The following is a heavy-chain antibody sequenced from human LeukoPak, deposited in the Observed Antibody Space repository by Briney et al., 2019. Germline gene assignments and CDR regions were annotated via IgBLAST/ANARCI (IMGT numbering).Heavy chain of an antibody. CDR3: ARVGPRVVPYAFDI. Sequence: GGSLRLSCAASGFTVSSNYMSWVREAPGKGLEWVSVIYSGGSTYYADSVKGRFTISRDNSKNTLYLQMNSLRAEDTAVYYCARVGPRVVPYAFDIWGQGTTPTVSS. CDR1: GFTVSSNY. CDR2: IYSGGST. V-gene: IGHV3-53*01. J-gene: IGHJ3*02.